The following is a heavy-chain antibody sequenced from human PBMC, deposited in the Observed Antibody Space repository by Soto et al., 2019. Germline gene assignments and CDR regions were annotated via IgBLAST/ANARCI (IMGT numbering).Heavy chain of an antibody. J-gene: IGHJ6*02. CDR3: TKGGYDLIYYFGMDV. Sequence: VLLIESGGGWVQPGTSLRVSCAASGFTFHEYAMHLVRQAPGKGLEWVSGISSDGDTIAYADSVQGRFTVFRDNAKNSLYLQMNSLRAEDTALYYCTKGGYDLIYYFGMDVWGQGTTVTVSS. CDR1: GFTFHEYA. CDR2: ISSDGDTI. D-gene: IGHD5-12*01. V-gene: IGHV3-9*01.